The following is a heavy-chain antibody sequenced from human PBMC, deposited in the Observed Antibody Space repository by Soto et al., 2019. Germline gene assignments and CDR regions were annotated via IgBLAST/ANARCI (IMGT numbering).Heavy chain of an antibody. D-gene: IGHD1-7*01. CDR1: GFTFRSFT. CDR2: IGTGGGTT. V-gene: IGHV3-48*02. Sequence: PGGSLRLSCAASGFTFRSFTMNWVRQAPGKGLEWVAYIGTGGGTTHYAGSVKGRFTISRDNAKNSLFLHMNSLRDEDTAVYYCARDPYDWHYDDAAYFDLWGRGTLVTVSS. J-gene: IGHJ2*01. CDR3: ARDPYDWHYDDAAYFDL.